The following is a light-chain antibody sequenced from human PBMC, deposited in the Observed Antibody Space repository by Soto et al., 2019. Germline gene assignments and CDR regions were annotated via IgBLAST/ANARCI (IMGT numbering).Light chain of an antibody. CDR3: QQYVHKIT. CDR1: QDISNH. CDR2: DAS. J-gene: IGKJ4*01. V-gene: IGKV1-33*01. Sequence: DIQMTQSPSSLSASVGDRVTITCQASQDISNHLHWYQQKSGKAPKLLIYDASNLETGVPSRFRGSVYGVDFTFTSSRLQPGDIATYYCQQYVHKITFGGGTKVEIK.